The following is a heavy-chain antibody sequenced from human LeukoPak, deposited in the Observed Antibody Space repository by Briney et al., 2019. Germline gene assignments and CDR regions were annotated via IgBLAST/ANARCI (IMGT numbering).Heavy chain of an antibody. CDR1: GYTFTSYG. V-gene: IGHV1-18*01. D-gene: IGHD1-26*01. Sequence: GASVKVSCKASGYTFTSYGISWVRQAPGQGLEWMEWISAYNGNTNYAQKLQGRVTMTTDTSTSTAYMELRSLRSDDTAVYYCARDYRGRWEPTEFDYWGQGTLVTVSS. J-gene: IGHJ4*02. CDR2: ISAYNGNT. CDR3: ARDYRGRWEPTEFDY.